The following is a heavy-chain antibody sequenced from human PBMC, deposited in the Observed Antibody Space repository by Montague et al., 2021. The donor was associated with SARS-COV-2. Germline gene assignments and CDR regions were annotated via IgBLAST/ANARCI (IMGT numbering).Heavy chain of an antibody. J-gene: IGHJ4*02. CDR1: GGSFSDYH. V-gene: IGHV4-34*01. D-gene: IGHD3-3*01. Sequence: SETLSLTCAVYGGSFSDYHWTWIRQSPGKGLEWIGQINHSGSTKYNPSHKSRVTISIDTSKKQFSLKLTSVTAADTAVYYCARGALGYWGQGTLVTVSS. CDR2: INHSGST. CDR3: ARGALGY.